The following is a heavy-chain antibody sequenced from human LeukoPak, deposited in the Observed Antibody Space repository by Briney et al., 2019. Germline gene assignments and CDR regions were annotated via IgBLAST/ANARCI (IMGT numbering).Heavy chain of an antibody. V-gene: IGHV1-18*01. CDR3: AKDRWRDGSSSFDN. CDR2: ISTYNGNT. Sequence: ASVKVSCKASGYTFSSYSINWVRQAPGQGLEWMGWISTYNGNTNYAQKLQGRVTMTTDTSTSTAYMELRSLRSDDTTVYYCAKDRWRDGSSSFDNWGQGTLVTVSS. D-gene: IGHD6-6*01. CDR1: GYTFSSYS. J-gene: IGHJ4*02.